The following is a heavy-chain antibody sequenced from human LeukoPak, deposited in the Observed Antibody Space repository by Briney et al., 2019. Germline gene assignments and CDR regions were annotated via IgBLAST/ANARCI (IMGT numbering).Heavy chain of an antibody. Sequence: GASVKVSCKASGYTFTGYYMHWVRQAPGQGLEWMGWINPNSGGTNYVQKFQGRVTMTRDTSISTAYMELSRLRSDDTAVYYCARDPGYPPHPFDYWGQGTLVTVSS. CDR1: GYTFTGYY. D-gene: IGHD1-1*01. J-gene: IGHJ4*02. V-gene: IGHV1-2*02. CDR3: ARDPGYPPHPFDY. CDR2: INPNSGGT.